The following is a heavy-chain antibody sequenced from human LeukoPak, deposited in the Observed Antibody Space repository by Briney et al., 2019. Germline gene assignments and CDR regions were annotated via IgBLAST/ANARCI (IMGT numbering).Heavy chain of an antibody. CDR1: GFTFSDYA. CDR2: IGTGGVTI. Sequence: GGSLRLSCAASGFTFSDYAMHWVRQAPGKGLEWVSYIGTGGVTIYYADSVEGRFTISRDNAKNSLYLLMNSLRAEDTAVYYCARGPPLFDPWGQGTLVTVSS. V-gene: IGHV3-48*04. J-gene: IGHJ5*02. CDR3: ARGPPLFDP.